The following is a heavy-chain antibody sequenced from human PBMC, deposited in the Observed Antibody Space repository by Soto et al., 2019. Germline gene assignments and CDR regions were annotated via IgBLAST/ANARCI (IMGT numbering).Heavy chain of an antibody. V-gene: IGHV3-30*18. CDR3: AKGQWLGQYFFDY. Sequence: QVQLVESGGGEVQPGRSLRLSCAASGFISSSYGMHWVRQAPGKGLEWVAVISYDGSNKYYADSVKGRFTISRDNSKNTLYLQMNSLRAEDTAVYYCAKGQWLGQYFFDYWGQGTLVTVSS. D-gene: IGHD6-19*01. CDR2: ISYDGSNK. CDR1: GFISSSYG. J-gene: IGHJ4*02.